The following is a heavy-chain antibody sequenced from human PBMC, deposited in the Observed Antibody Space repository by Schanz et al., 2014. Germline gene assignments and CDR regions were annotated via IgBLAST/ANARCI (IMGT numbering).Heavy chain of an antibody. Sequence: EVQLMESGGGLVKPGGSLRLSCVASGFAFSSFAMTWVRQAPGRGLEWVANIKKDGSEKYYVDSVKGRFTISRDNAKNSLFLQMNSLRPEDTAVYYCLAPDYGMDVWGQGTTVTVSS. V-gene: IGHV3-7*01. CDR2: IKKDGSEK. J-gene: IGHJ6*02. CDR1: GFAFSSFA. CDR3: LAPDYGMDV.